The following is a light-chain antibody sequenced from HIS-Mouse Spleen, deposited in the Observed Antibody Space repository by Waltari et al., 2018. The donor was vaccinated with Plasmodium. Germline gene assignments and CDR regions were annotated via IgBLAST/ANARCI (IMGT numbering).Light chain of an antibody. J-gene: IGLJ3*02. CDR3: YSTDSSGNHRV. V-gene: IGLV3-10*01. Sequence: SYELTQPPSVSVSPGQTARITCSGDALPKNYAYWYQQKSGQAPVLVIYEDSKRPSGIPDRLSCCSSGTMATLTISGAQVEDEADYYCYSTDSSGNHRVFGGGTKLTVL. CDR2: EDS. CDR1: ALPKNY.